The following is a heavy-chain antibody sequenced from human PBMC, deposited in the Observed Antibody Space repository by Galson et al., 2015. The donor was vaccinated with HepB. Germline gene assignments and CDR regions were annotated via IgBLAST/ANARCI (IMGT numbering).Heavy chain of an antibody. J-gene: IGHJ4*02. D-gene: IGHD1-26*01. CDR1: GDSVSSNSAA. CDR2: TYYRSKWYN. CDR3: ARANFGGEPEPFDY. V-gene: IGHV6-1*01. Sequence: CAISGDSVSSNSAAWNWIRQSPSRGLEWLGRTYYRSKWYNDYAVSVKSRITINPDTSRNQFSLQLNSVTPEDTAVYYCARANFGGEPEPFDYWGQGTLVTVSS.